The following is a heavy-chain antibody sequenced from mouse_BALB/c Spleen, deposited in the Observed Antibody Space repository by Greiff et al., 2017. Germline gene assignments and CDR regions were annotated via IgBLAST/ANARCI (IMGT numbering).Heavy chain of an antibody. CDR2: ISSGGSYT. Sequence: EVQRVESGGDLVKPGGSLKLSCAASGFTFSSYGMSWVRQTPDKRLEWVATISSGGSYTYYPDSVKGRFTISRDNAKNTLYLQMSRLKSEDTAMYYCARQKDYDGFAYWGQGTLGTVSA. D-gene: IGHD2-4*01. V-gene: IGHV5-6*01. J-gene: IGHJ3*01. CDR3: ARQKDYDGFAY. CDR1: GFTFSSYG.